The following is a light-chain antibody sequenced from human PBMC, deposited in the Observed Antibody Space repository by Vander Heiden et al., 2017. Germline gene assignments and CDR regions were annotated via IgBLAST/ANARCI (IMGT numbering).Light chain of an antibody. CDR3: QQEDSSPRT. CDR1: QNLLYSSNNKNY. V-gene: IGKV4-1*01. CDR2: WAS. J-gene: IGKJ1*01. Sequence: IVMTQSPDSLRVSLGETATFNCKSSQNLLYSSNNKNYLAWYQQKPGQPPRLLIYWASTRESGVPDRFSGSGSGTDFTLTISSLQAEDVAVYYCQQEDSSPRTFGQRTKVEVK.